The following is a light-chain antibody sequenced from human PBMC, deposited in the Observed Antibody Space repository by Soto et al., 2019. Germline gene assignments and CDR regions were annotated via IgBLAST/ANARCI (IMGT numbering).Light chain of an antibody. Sequence: DIVMTQSPLSLPVTPGEPASISCRSSQSLLHSNGYNYLDWYLQKPGQSPQLLIYLGSNRASGVPDRFSGSGASKDFTLKISRVEAEDVGVYYCMQALQTSITFGQGTRLEIK. CDR2: LGS. CDR1: QSLLHSNGYNY. J-gene: IGKJ5*01. V-gene: IGKV2-28*01. CDR3: MQALQTSIT.